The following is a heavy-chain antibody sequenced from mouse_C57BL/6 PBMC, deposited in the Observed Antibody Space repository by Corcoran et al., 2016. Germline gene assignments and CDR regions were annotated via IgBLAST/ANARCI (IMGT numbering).Heavy chain of an antibody. CDR2: INPYNGGT. CDR1: GYTFTDYY. V-gene: IGHV1-19*01. D-gene: IGHD2-5*01. J-gene: IGHJ1*03. CDR3: AEKAYYSNFHWYFDV. Sequence: EVQLQQSGPVLVKPGASVKMSCKASGYTFTDYYMNWVKQSHGKSLEWIGVINPYNGGTSYNQKFKGKATLTVDKSSSTAYMELNSLTSEDSAVYYCAEKAYYSNFHWYFDVWGTGTTVTVSS.